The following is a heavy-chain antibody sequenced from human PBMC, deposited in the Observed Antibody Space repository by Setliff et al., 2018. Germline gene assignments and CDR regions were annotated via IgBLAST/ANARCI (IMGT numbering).Heavy chain of an antibody. J-gene: IGHJ3*01. Sequence: ASVKVSCKASGYTFTSYGFSWVRQAPGQGLEWMGWISAYNGNTNYGQKYQGRVTMTTDTSTNTVCMGLRSLRSDDTAVYFCVREYSGGGLMWGQGTMVTVSS. V-gene: IGHV1-18*01. CDR3: VREYSGGGLM. CDR2: ISAYNGNT. D-gene: IGHD6-19*01. CDR1: GYTFTSYG.